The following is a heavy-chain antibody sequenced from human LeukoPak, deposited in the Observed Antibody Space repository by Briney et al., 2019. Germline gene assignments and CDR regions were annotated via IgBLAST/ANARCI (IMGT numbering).Heavy chain of an antibody. CDR2: IKQDGSEK. CDR1: GFTFSSYW. CDR3: ARDFSYSYFDY. J-gene: IGHJ4*02. Sequence: GGSLRLSCAASGFTFSSYWMSWVRQAPGKGLEWVANIKQDGSEKYYVDPVKGRFTISRDNAKNSLYLQMNSLRAEDTAVYYCARDFSYSYFDYWGQGTLVTVSS. D-gene: IGHD5-12*01. V-gene: IGHV3-7*01.